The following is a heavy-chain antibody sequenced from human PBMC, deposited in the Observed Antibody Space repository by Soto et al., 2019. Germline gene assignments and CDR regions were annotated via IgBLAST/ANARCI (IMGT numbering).Heavy chain of an antibody. V-gene: IGHV5-51*01. J-gene: IGHJ6*02. CDR3: ARHVPSLTIFGVGQTRKYYGIVV. CDR2: IYPGDSDT. Sequence: PGESLKISCKGSGYSFTSYWIGWVRQMPGKGLEWMGIIYPGDSDTRYSPSFQGQVTISADKSISTAYLQWSSLKASDTAMYYCARHVPSLTIFGVGQTRKYYGIVVWCPGITLTVS. D-gene: IGHD3-3*01. CDR1: GYSFTSYW.